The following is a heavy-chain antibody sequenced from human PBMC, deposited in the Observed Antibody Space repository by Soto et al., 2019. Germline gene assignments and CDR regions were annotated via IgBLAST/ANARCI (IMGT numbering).Heavy chain of an antibody. CDR2: FSGSSGST. CDR1: GFTFSSYA. J-gene: IGHJ4*02. D-gene: IGHD1-7*01. V-gene: IGHV3-23*01. Sequence: PGGSLRLSCAASGFTFSSYAVSWVRQAPGKGLEWVSTFSGSSGSTYYADSVKGRFTISRDNSNNTLFLQMNSLRAEDTAVYFCAKVVTGTTYYFDYWGQGTLVTVSS. CDR3: AKVVTGTTYYFDY.